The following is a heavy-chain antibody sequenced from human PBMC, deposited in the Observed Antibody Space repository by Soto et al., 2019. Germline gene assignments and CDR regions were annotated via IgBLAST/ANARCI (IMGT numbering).Heavy chain of an antibody. J-gene: IGHJ4*02. V-gene: IGHV3-30*18. CDR1: GFTFSSYG. CDR3: AKEGLGYCSGGSCYPFDY. D-gene: IGHD2-15*01. CDR2: ISYDGSNK. Sequence: GGSLRLSCAASGFTFSSYGMHWVRQAPGKGLEWVAVISYDGSNKYYADSVKGRFNISRDNSKNTLYLQMNSLRAEDTAVYYCAKEGLGYCSGGSCYPFDYWGQGTLVTVSS.